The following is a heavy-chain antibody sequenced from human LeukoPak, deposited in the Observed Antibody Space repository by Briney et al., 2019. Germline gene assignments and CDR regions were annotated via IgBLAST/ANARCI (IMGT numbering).Heavy chain of an antibody. J-gene: IGHJ4*02. CDR2: INHSGST. CDR3: ARESRGYDFWSGYLGY. CDR1: GGSFSGYY. V-gene: IGHV4-34*01. D-gene: IGHD3-3*01. Sequence: SETLSLTCAVYGGSFSGYYWSWIRQPPGKGLEWIGEINHSGSTNYNPSLKSRVTISLDTSKNQFSLKLSSVTAADTAVYYCARESRGYDFWSGYLGYWGQGTLVTVSS.